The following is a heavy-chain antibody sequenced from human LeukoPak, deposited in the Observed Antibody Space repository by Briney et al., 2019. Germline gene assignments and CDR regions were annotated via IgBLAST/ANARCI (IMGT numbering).Heavy chain of an antibody. D-gene: IGHD6-13*01. J-gene: IGHJ4*02. CDR2: IYYSGST. V-gene: IGHV4-59*12. Sequence: SETLSLTCTVSGGSISSYYWNWIRQPPGKGLEWIGYIYYSGSTNYIPSLKSRVTISVDTSKNQFSLKLSSVTAADTAVYYCARGDSSSWYYGYWGQGTLVTVSS. CDR1: GGSISSYY. CDR3: ARGDSSSWYYGY.